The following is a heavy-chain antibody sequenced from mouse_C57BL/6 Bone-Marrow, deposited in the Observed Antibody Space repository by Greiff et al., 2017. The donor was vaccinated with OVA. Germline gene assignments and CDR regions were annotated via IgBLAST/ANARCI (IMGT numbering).Heavy chain of an antibody. CDR3: ARAPFLNGSIYYFDY. CDR2: IYPGSGNT. J-gene: IGHJ2*01. V-gene: IGHV1-76*01. CDR1: GYTFTDYY. Sequence: LVESGAELVRPGASVKLSCKASGYTFTDYYINWVQQRPGQGLEWIARIYPGSGNTYYNEKFKGKSTLSADNSSSTAYMQLSSLTSEDSAVYFCARAPFLNGSIYYFDYWGQGTTLTVSS. D-gene: IGHD1-1*01.